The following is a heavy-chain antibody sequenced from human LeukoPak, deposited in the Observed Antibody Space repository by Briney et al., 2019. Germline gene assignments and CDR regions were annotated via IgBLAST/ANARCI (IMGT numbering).Heavy chain of an antibody. V-gene: IGHV1-69*05. D-gene: IGHD1-14*01. J-gene: IGHJ4*02. CDR2: IIPIFGTA. Sequence: ASVKVSCKASGGTFSSYAISWVRQAPGQGLEWMGGIIPIFGTANYAQKFQGRVTITTDESTSTAYMELSSLRSEDTAVYYCARAPDRTKIAPLDYWGQGTLVTVSS. CDR3: ARAPDRTKIAPLDY. CDR1: GGTFSSYA.